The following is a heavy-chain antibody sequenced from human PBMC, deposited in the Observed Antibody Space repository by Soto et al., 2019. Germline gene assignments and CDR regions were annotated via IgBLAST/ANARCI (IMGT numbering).Heavy chain of an antibody. D-gene: IGHD5-12*01. Sequence: QVQLQESGPGLVKPSGTLSLTCAVSSGSISSSNWWSWVRQPPGKGLEWIGEIYHSGSTNYNPSLKSRGTISVDKSKKQFSLKLSSVTAADSAVYYCAREESGYDWGGFDYWGQGTLVTVSS. CDR2: IYHSGST. J-gene: IGHJ4*02. CDR3: AREESGYDWGGFDY. V-gene: IGHV4-4*02. CDR1: SGSISSSNW.